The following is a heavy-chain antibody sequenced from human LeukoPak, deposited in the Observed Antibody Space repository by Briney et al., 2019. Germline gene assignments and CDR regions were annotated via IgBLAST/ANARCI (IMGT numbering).Heavy chain of an antibody. CDR2: IRYDGSNK. CDR3: AKWDGSGYYYMDV. D-gene: IGHD2-15*01. V-gene: IGHV3-30*02. CDR1: AFTFSSYG. Sequence: PGGSLRLSCAASAFTFSSYGMHWVRQAPGKGLEWVAFIRYDGSNKYYADSVKGRFTISRDNSKNTLYLQMNSLRAEDTAVYYCAKWDGSGYYYMDVWGKGTTVTISS. J-gene: IGHJ6*03.